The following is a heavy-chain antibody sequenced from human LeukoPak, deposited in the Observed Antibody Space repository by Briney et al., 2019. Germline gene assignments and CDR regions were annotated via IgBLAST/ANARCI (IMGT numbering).Heavy chain of an antibody. Sequence: GGSLSLSCAASGFTFSSYSRNWVRQAQGKGLEWISYMSSSGSTMYYADSVKGRFTISRDNAKNSLYLQMNSLRAEDTAVYYCARDLGFSYWGQGTLVTVSS. J-gene: IGHJ4*02. CDR1: GFTFSSYS. CDR2: MSSSGSTM. CDR3: ARDLGFSY. V-gene: IGHV3-48*01.